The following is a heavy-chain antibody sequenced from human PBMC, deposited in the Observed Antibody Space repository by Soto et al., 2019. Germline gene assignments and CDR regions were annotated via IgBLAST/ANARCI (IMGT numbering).Heavy chain of an antibody. CDR2: ISGSGDST. CDR3: ARRSSSWYFDC. CDR1: GFTFSSYA. J-gene: IGHJ4*02. V-gene: IGHV3-23*01. D-gene: IGHD6-13*01. Sequence: EVQLLESGGGLVQPGGSLRLSCAASGFTFSSYAMNWVRQAPGKGLEWVSVISGSGDSTYYADSVKGRFTISRDNSKNSLYLQMNSLRAEDTALYYCARRSSSWYFDCWGQGTLVTVSS.